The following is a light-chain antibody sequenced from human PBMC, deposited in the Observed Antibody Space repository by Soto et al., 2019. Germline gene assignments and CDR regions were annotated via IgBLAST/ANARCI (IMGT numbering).Light chain of an antibody. V-gene: IGLV1-44*01. CDR3: ASCDDSLKSPL. CDR2: NSN. CDR1: TSNIATYS. J-gene: IGLJ2*01. Sequence: QSVLTQPPSASGTPGQRVIISCSGSTSNIATYSVNWFQHLPGTAPQLLIYNSNQRPSAVPLRFSGSKSGTSASLAISGLQSEDEADYYCASCDDSLKSPLFGRGTKLTVL.